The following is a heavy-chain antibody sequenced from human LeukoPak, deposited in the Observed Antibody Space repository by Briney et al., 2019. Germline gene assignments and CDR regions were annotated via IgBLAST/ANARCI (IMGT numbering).Heavy chain of an antibody. D-gene: IGHD5-18*01. CDR3: ARDTNVDTAMVGGGWFDP. CDR1: GYTFTSYD. Sequence: ASVKVSCKASGYTFTSYDINWVRQATGQGLEWMGWMNPNSGNTGYAQKFQGRVTITADESTSTAYMELSSLRSEDTAVYYCARDTNVDTAMVGGGWFDPWGQGTLVTVSS. V-gene: IGHV1-8*03. CDR2: MNPNSGNT. J-gene: IGHJ5*02.